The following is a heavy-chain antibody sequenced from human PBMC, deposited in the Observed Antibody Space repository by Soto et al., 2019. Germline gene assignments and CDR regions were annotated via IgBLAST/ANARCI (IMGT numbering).Heavy chain of an antibody. J-gene: IGHJ6*02. CDR1: GGSISSYY. Sequence: SETLSLTCTVSGGSISSYYCSWIRQPPGKGLEWIGYIYYSGSTNSNPSLKSRVTISVDTSKNQFSLKLSSVTAADTAVYYCARANGELLWFGESLLGMNVWGQGTTVTVSS. V-gene: IGHV4-59*01. CDR2: IYYSGST. D-gene: IGHD3-10*01. CDR3: ARANGELLWFGESLLGMNV.